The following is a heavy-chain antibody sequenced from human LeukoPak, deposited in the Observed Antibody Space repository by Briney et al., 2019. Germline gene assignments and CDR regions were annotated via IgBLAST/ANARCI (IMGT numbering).Heavy chain of an antibody. D-gene: IGHD3-10*01. Sequence: PSETLSLTCAVYGGSFSGYYWSWIRQPPGKGLEWIGEINHSGSTYYNPSLKSRVTISVDTSKNQFSLKLSSVTAADTAVYYCARGGGGSGYYFDYWGQGTLVTVSS. V-gene: IGHV4-34*01. J-gene: IGHJ4*02. CDR1: GGSFSGYY. CDR2: INHSGST. CDR3: ARGGGGSGYYFDY.